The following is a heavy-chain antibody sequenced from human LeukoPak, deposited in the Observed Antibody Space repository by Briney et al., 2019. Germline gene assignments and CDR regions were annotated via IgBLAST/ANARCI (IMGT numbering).Heavy chain of an antibody. J-gene: IGHJ5*02. CDR2: ISYDGSNK. Sequence: PGGSLRLSCAASGFTFSSYAMHWVRQAPGKGLEWVAVISYDGSNKYYADSVKGRFTISRDNSKNTLYLQMNSLRAEDTAVYYCAREGGDCSGGSCTFNWFDPWGQGTLVTVSS. D-gene: IGHD2-15*01. CDR1: GFTFSSYA. CDR3: AREGGDCSGGSCTFNWFDP. V-gene: IGHV3-30-3*01.